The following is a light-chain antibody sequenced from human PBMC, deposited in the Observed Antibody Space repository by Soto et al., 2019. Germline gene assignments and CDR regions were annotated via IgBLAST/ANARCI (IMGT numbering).Light chain of an antibody. CDR1: QGISSY. Sequence: DIHLTQSPSFLSASVGDSVTITCRASQGISSYLAWYQQKPGKAPKLLIYAASTLQSGVPSRFSGSGSGTEFTLTISGLQPEDLASYYCQQLNSYPLTFGGGTKVEIK. J-gene: IGKJ4*01. V-gene: IGKV1-9*01. CDR2: AAS. CDR3: QQLNSYPLT.